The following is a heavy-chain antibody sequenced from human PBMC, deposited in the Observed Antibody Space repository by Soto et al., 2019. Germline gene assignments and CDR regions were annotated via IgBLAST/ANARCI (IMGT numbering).Heavy chain of an antibody. CDR2: IYYSGST. Sequence: QLQLQESGPGLVKPSETLSLTCTVSGGSISSSSYYWGWIRQPPGKGLEWIGRIYYSGSTYYNPSLKSRVTISVDTSKNQFSLKLSSVTAADTAVYYCARLIKTGTDDYWGQGTLVTVSS. V-gene: IGHV4-39*01. CDR3: ARLIKTGTDDY. CDR1: GGSISSSSYY. J-gene: IGHJ4*02. D-gene: IGHD7-27*01.